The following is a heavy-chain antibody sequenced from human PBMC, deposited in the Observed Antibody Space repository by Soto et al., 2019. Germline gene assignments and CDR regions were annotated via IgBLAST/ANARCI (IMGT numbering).Heavy chain of an antibody. J-gene: IGHJ4*02. V-gene: IGHV3-7*04. CDR1: GFTFNRYW. CDR2: MNQDGSEK. D-gene: IGHD3-10*01. CDR3: ARAGELWFGESYFDY. Sequence: EVQLVEFGGGLVQPGGSLRLSCAVSGFTFNRYWMTWVRQAPGKGLEWVANMNQDGSEKYYVDSVKGRFTISRDNAKNSXYLQMSSLRVEDTAVYYCARAGELWFGESYFDYGGQGTLVTVSS.